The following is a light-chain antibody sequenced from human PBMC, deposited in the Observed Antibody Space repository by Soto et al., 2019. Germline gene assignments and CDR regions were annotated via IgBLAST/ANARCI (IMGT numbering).Light chain of an antibody. V-gene: IGKV3-20*01. CDR1: RSVSSN. Sequence: EIVMTQSPATLSVSPGERATLSCRASRSVSSNLAWYQQKPGQAPRLLVFRASNRATGIPDRFSGSGSGTDFLLTISGLEPADSGTYLCHQHGGTPETFGLGTKVEIK. CDR2: RAS. J-gene: IGKJ1*01. CDR3: HQHGGTPET.